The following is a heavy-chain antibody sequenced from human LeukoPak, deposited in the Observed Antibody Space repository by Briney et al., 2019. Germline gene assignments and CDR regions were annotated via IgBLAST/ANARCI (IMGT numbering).Heavy chain of an antibody. CDR2: IYHSGST. D-gene: IGHD3-22*01. V-gene: IGHV4-39*07. CDR3: AGKYYYDSGGYYYVDY. J-gene: IGHJ4*02. Sequence: SETLSLTCTVSGGSISSSSYYGGWIRQPPGKGLGWIGSIYHSGSTYYNPSLKSRVTILVDTSKNQFSLKLSSVTAADTAVYYCAGKYYYDSGGYYYVDYWGQGTLVTVSS. CDR1: GGSISSSSYY.